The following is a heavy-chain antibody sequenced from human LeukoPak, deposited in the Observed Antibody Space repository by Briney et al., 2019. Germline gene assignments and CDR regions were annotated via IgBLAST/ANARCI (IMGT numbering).Heavy chain of an antibody. D-gene: IGHD3-10*01. CDR1: GFTFSSYS. Sequence: GGSLRLSCAASGFTFSSYSMNWVRQAPGKGLEWVSSISSSSSYIYYADSVKGRFTISRDNAKNSLYLQMNSLRAEDTAVYYCARGLLLWFGEISTPDYWGQGTLVTVSS. J-gene: IGHJ4*02. CDR3: ARGLLLWFGEISTPDY. V-gene: IGHV3-21*01. CDR2: ISSSSSYI.